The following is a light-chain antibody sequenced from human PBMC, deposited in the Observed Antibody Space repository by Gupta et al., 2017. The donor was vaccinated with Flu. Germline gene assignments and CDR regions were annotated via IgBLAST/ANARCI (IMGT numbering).Light chain of an antibody. Sequence: WDQPLPETAPRLLIYNDNQRPSGVPDRFSGSKSGTSASLAIGGLQSEDEADYYCAAWDDSLTALSADGSLTGLWVFGGGTKLSVL. V-gene: IGLV1-44*01. CDR2: NDN. CDR3: AAWDDSLTALSADGSLTGLWV. J-gene: IGLJ3*02.